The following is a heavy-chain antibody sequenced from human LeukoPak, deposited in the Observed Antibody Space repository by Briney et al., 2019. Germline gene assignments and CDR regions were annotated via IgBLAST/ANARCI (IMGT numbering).Heavy chain of an antibody. D-gene: IGHD1-26*01. J-gene: IGHJ4*02. CDR3: AKGRFREMGASH. CDR2: LSSSGGST. Sequence: GSLILSCAASGFIFSSDAMSWVRQAPGKGLEWVSSLSSSGGSTYYADSVKGRFTISRDNSKNTLYLQMNSLRAEDTALYYCAKGRFREMGASHWGQGTLVTVSS. V-gene: IGHV3-23*01. CDR1: GFIFSSDA.